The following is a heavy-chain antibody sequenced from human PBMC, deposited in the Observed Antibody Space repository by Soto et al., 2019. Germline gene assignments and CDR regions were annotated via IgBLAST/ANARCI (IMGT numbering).Heavy chain of an antibody. D-gene: IGHD3-3*01. CDR1: GYTFTSYG. J-gene: IGHJ4*02. V-gene: IGHV1-18*01. CDR2: ISAYNGNT. CDR3: ARDLHPRYDFWSADGDY. Sequence: ASVKVSCKASGYTFTSYGISWVRQAPGQGLEWMGWISAYNGNTNYAQKLQGRVTMTTDTSTSTAYMELRSLRSDDTAVYYCARDLHPRYDFWSADGDYWGQGTLVTVSS.